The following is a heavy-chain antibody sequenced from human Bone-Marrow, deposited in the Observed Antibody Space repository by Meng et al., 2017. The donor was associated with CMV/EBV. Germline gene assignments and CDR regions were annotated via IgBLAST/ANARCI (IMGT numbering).Heavy chain of an antibody. D-gene: IGHD3-3*01. CDR3: ARGPTDYDFWSGQYYYYYYGMDV. CDR2: MNPNSGNT. J-gene: IGHJ6*02. V-gene: IGHV1-8*03. Sequence: DINLVRQATGQGLEWMGWMNPNSGNTGYAQKFQGRVTITRNTSISTAYMELSSLRSEDTAVYYCARGPTDYDFWSGQYYYYYYGMDVWGQGTMVTVSS. CDR1: D.